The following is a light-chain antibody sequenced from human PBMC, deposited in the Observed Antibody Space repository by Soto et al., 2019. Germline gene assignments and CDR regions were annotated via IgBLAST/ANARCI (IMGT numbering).Light chain of an antibody. Sequence: QSVLTQPASVSGSPGQSITISCTGTSSDVGLYDYVSWYQQHPGKAPKLMIYDVNDRPSGVSNRFSGSKSGNTASLTISGLQAEDEADYYCNSYTSTTTVIFGEGTKLTVL. CDR1: SSDVGLYDY. V-gene: IGLV2-14*03. CDR3: NSYTSTTTVI. J-gene: IGLJ2*01. CDR2: DVN.